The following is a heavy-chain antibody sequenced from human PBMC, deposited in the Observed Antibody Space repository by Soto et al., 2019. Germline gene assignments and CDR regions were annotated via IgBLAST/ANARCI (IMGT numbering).Heavy chain of an antibody. CDR3: ARGPMTTVVTSYYFDY. CDR1: GFTFSSYD. CDR2: IGTAGDT. D-gene: IGHD4-17*01. Sequence: PGGSLRLSCAASGFTFSSYDMHWVRQATGKGREWVSAIGTAGDTYYPGSVKGRFTISRENAKNSLYLQMNSLRAEDMAVYYCARGPMTTVVTSYYFDYWGQGTLVTVSS. V-gene: IGHV3-13*01. J-gene: IGHJ4*02.